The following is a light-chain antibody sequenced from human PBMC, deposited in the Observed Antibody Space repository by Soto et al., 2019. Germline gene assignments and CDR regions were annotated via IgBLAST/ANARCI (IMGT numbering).Light chain of an antibody. Sequence: QSALTQPRSVSGSPGQSVTISCTGTNSDVGRYNFVSWYQQLPGKAPKLLISAVSQRPSGVPDRFSGSKSGNTASLTISGLQADDDEDYFCYSYTASDIWVFGGGTKLTVL. CDR2: AVS. V-gene: IGLV2-11*01. CDR1: NSDVGRYNF. CDR3: YSYTASDIWV. J-gene: IGLJ3*02.